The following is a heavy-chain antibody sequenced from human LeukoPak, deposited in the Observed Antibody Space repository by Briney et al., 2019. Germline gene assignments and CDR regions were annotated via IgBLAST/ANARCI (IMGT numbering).Heavy chain of an antibody. CDR3: ARVSWFPGTSYYYMDV. CDR2: IYDSGTT. J-gene: IGHJ6*03. V-gene: IGHV4-59*01. Sequence: PSETLSLTCTVSGGSISSYYWSWIRQPPGKGLEWFGYIYDSGTTNYNPSLKSRVTISVDTSKNQFSLKLSSVTAADTAVYFCARVSWFPGTSYYYMDVWGEGTTVTVSS. CDR1: GGSISSYY. D-gene: IGHD1-1*01.